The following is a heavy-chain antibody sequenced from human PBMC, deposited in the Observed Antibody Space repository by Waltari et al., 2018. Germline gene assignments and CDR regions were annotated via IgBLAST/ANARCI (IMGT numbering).Heavy chain of an antibody. CDR2: FDPEDGET. CDR3: ATRIAYYYDSSGYYFNY. D-gene: IGHD3-22*01. J-gene: IGHJ4*02. V-gene: IGHV1-24*01. CDR1: GYTLTALS. Sequence: QVQLVQSGAEVKQTGASVKVSRKGSGYTLTALSMHWRRQAPGQGLKWMGGFDPEDGETIYAQNFQGRVTMSEDTSTDTAYMELSSLRSEDTAVYYCATRIAYYYDSSGYYFNYWGQGSLVTVSS.